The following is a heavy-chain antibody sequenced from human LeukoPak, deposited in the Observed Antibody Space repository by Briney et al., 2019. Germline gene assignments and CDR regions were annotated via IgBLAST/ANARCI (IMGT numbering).Heavy chain of an antibody. CDR2: ISGSGGIT. CDR3: AKGVTALFSYMNS. V-gene: IGHV3-23*01. J-gene: IGHJ4*02. CDR1: GFTFSSRA. D-gene: IGHD5-18*01. Sequence: PGGSLRLSCAASGFTFSSRAMSWVRQAPGKGLQWVSTISGSGGITYYADSVKGRFTISRVNSENTLYLHMNSLRAEDTAVYYCAKGVTALFSYMNSWGQGTLVTVSS.